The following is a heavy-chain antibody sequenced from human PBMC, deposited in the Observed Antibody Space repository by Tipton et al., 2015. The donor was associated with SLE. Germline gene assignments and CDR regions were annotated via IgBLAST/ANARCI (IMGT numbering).Heavy chain of an antibody. CDR2: ITHTGSI. V-gene: IGHV4-34*01. J-gene: IGHJ5*02. CDR3: PYSSNDLGDH. Sequence: TLSLTCAVYGGSSSDFSWSWIRQFPGKGLEWIGEITHTGSINCNPSLKSRVTMSVAPSRKQFSLKMRSVTAADTAVYYCPYSSNDLGDHWGQGALVTVSS. CDR1: GGSSSDFS. D-gene: IGHD2-2*01.